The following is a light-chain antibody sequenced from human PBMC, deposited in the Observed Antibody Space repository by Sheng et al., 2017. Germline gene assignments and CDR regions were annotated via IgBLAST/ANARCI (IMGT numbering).Light chain of an antibody. Sequence: EIVLTQSPATLSLSPGERATLSCRASQSVSSYLAWYQQKPGQAPRLLIYDASNRATGIPARFSGSGSGTDFTLTISRLRPEDFAVYYCQRYGSPWSFGQGTKVEIK. CDR1: QSVSSY. CDR3: QRYGSPWS. V-gene: IGKV3-11*01. J-gene: IGKJ1*01. CDR2: DAS.